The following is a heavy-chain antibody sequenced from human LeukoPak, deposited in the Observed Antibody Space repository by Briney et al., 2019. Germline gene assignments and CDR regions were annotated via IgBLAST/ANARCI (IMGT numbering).Heavy chain of an antibody. V-gene: IGHV1-18*01. CDR1: GYTFTSFG. D-gene: IGHD2-15*01. Sequence: GASVKVSCKPSGYTFTSFGISWVRQAPGQGLEWMGWIGAYNGDTNYAQKFQGRVTMTTDTSTSTAYMDLRSLRSDHPAVYYCTRDHCSGDNCPSFDYWGQGTLVTVSS. CDR3: TRDHCSGDNCPSFDY. J-gene: IGHJ4*02. CDR2: IGAYNGDT.